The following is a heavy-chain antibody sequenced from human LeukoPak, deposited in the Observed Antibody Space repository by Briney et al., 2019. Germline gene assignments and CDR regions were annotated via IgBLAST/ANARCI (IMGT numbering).Heavy chain of an antibody. CDR2: ISYDGSNK. CDR3: AKDPGDIVVVPGPYGMDV. J-gene: IGHJ6*02. V-gene: IGHV3-30*18. CDR1: GFTFSSYG. Sequence: GGSLRLSCAASGFTFSSYGMHWVRQAPGKGLEWVAVISYDGSNKYYADSVKGRFTISRDNSKKTLYLQMNSLRAEDTAVYYCAKDPGDIVVVPGPYGMDVWGQGTTVTVSS. D-gene: IGHD2-2*01.